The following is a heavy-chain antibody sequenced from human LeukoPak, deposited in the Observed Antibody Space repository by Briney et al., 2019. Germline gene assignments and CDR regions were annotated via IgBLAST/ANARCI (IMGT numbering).Heavy chain of an antibody. CDR2: IIPILGIA. Sequence: SVKVSCKASGGTFSSYAISWVRQAPGQGLEWMRRIIPILGIANYAQKFQGRVTITADKSTSTAYMELSSLRSEDTAVYYCARDRVVTALYYYYGMDVWGQGTTVTVSS. J-gene: IGHJ6*02. CDR3: ARDRVVTALYYYYGMDV. CDR1: GGTFSSYA. V-gene: IGHV1-69*04. D-gene: IGHD2-21*02.